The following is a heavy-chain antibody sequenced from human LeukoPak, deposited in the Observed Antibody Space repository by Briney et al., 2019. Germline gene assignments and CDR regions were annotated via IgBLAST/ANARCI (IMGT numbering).Heavy chain of an antibody. V-gene: IGHV4-4*07. CDR1: GGSSSSYN. CDR3: ATEGNIIFDY. Sequence: SETLSLTCTVSGGSSSSYNCNWIRQPAGKGLEWIGRISTSGSTNYNPSLKSRVTMSVDTSKNQVSLKLSSVTAADTAVYYCATEGNIIFDYWGQGTLVTVSS. J-gene: IGHJ4*02. CDR2: ISTSGST. D-gene: IGHD2/OR15-2a*01.